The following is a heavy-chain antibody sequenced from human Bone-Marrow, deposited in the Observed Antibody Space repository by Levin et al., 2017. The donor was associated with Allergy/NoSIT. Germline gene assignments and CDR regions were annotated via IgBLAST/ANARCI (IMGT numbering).Heavy chain of an antibody. V-gene: IGHV5-51*01. CDR1: GYSFTSYW. CDR3: ARLGDYDSGPNYYYYYMDV. CDR2: IYPGDSDT. Sequence: GESLKISCKGSGYSFTSYWIGWVRQMPGKGLEWMGIIYPGDSDTRYSPSFQGQVTISADKSISTAYLQWSSLKASDTAMYYCARLGDYDSGPNYYYYYMDVWGKGTTVTVSS. D-gene: IGHD5-12*01. J-gene: IGHJ6*03.